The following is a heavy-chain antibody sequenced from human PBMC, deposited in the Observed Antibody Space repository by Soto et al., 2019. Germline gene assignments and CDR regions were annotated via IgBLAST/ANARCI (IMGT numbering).Heavy chain of an antibody. V-gene: IGHV3-74*01. CDR2: IDSDGSST. J-gene: IGHJ5*02. Sequence: EVQLVESGGGLVQPGGYLRLSCAGSGCTFSSYWMHWVRQVPGRGLLWVSRIDSDGSSTNYANSVKGRFTSARDKARNTLYLQRNSLRDGDTGVYDGARVGGYNWFDTWGQGTLVTASS. CDR1: GCTFSSYW. CDR3: ARVGGYNWFDT.